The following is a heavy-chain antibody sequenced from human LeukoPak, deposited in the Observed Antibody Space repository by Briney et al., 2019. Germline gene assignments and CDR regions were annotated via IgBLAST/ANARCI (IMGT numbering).Heavy chain of an antibody. J-gene: IGHJ3*02. V-gene: IGHV3-23*01. CDR2: ISGRGGST. Sequence: GGSLRLSCAASGFTFSSYAMSWVRQAPGKGLEWVSVISGRGGSTHHADSVKGRFSISRDNSKNTLYLQMNSLRGDDTAVYYCASSAQSDYYDSPRAFHIWGQRTLVTISS. CDR3: ASSAQSDYYDSPRAFHI. CDR1: GFTFSSYA. D-gene: IGHD3-22*01.